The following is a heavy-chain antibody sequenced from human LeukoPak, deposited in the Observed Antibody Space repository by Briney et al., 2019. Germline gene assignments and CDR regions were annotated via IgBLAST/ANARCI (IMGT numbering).Heavy chain of an antibody. CDR3: ARAPPYYDYVWGTSRHYAMDV. CDR2: INPNSGGT. D-gene: IGHD3-16*02. V-gene: IGHV1-2*04. CDR1: GYTFSGYY. Sequence: ASVKVSCKASGYTFSGYYIHWVRQAPGQGLEWMGWINPNSGGTNYAQQFQGWVTMTRDMSTNTAYMEFSRLISDDTAVYYCARAPPYYDYVWGTSRHYAMDVWGQGTTVTVSS. J-gene: IGHJ6*02.